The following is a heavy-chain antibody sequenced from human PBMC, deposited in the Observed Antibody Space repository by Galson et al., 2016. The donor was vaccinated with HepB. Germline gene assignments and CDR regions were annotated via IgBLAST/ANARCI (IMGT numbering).Heavy chain of an antibody. CDR1: GYTFSTSW. Sequence: QSGAEVKKPGESLKISREGSGYTFSTSWIAWVRQRPGKGLEWMAIFRPDDSDTTYSPSFEGQVTVSADKSIRTAYLQWSSLKASDSGMYYCARQSSGYFDFWGQGTLVTVSS. V-gene: IGHV5-51*01. CDR2: FRPDDSDT. J-gene: IGHJ4*02. D-gene: IGHD3-3*01. CDR3: ARQSSGYFDF.